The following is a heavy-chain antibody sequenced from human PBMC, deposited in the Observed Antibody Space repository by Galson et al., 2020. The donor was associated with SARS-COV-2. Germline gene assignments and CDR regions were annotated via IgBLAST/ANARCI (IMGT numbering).Heavy chain of an antibody. J-gene: IGHJ6*02. Sequence: GGSLRLSCAASGFTFDDYAMHWVRQAPGKGLEWVSGISWNSGSIGYADSVKGRFTISRDNAKNSLYLQMNSLRAEDTALYYCASVAAAGHYYYGMDVWGQGTTVTVSS. CDR1: GFTFDDYA. CDR2: ISWNSGSI. CDR3: ASVAAAGHYYYGMDV. V-gene: IGHV3-9*01. D-gene: IGHD6-13*01.